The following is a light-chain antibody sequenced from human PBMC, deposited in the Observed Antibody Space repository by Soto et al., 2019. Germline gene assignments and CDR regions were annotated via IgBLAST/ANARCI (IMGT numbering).Light chain of an antibody. CDR2: GAS. CDR1: QSVSSN. J-gene: IGKJ1*01. V-gene: IGKV3-15*01. CDR3: QQYNKWPRT. Sequence: DMVITQSPSTLSVSPGDRATLSCRASQSVSSNLAWYQQKPGQAPRLLIYGASTRATGIPGRFSGSGSGTEFTLTMSSLQSEDFAVYFCQQYNKWPRTFGQGTKV.